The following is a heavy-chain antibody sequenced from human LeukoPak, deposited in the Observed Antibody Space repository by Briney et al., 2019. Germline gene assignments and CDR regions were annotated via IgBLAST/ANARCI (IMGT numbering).Heavy chain of an antibody. Sequence: GGSLRLSCVASGFTFSNFWMNWVRQAPGKGLEWVSSISSSSSYIYYADSVKGRFTISRDNAKNSLYLQMNSLRAEDTAVYYCAAGTLNWFDPWGQGTLVTVSS. CDR2: ISSSSSYI. V-gene: IGHV3-21*01. CDR3: AAGTLNWFDP. J-gene: IGHJ5*02. D-gene: IGHD1-1*01. CDR1: GFTFSNFW.